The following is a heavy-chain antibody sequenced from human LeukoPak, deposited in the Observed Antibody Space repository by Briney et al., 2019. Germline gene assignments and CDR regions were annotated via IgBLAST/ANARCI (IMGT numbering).Heavy chain of an antibody. CDR3: ARDRSMVRGVILFDY. CDR1: GFTVSRNY. D-gene: IGHD3-10*01. J-gene: IGHJ4*02. CDR2: IYSGGST. V-gene: IGHV3-53*01. Sequence: PGGSLRLSCAASGFTVSRNYMSWVRQAPGKGLEWVSVIYSGGSTYYADSVKGRFTISRDNSKNTLYLQMNSLRAEDTAVYYCARDRSMVRGVILFDYWGQGTLVTVSS.